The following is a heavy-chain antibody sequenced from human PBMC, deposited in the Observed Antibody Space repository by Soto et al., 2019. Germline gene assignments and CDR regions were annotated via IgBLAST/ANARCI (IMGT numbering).Heavy chain of an antibody. CDR1: GFTFSTDT. J-gene: IGHJ4*02. D-gene: IGHD1-1*01. CDR3: AKDQIRTTRFDY. V-gene: IGHV3-23*01. Sequence: GGSLRLSCATSGFTFSTDTMSWVRQAPGKGLEWVSTISGSGGSTYYADSVKGRFTISRDNSKNSLYLQMNSLRAEDTAVYYCAKDQIRTTRFDYWGQGTLVTVSS. CDR2: ISGSGGST.